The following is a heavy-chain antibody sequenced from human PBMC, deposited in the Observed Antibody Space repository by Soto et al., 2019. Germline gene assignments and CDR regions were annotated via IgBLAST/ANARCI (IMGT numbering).Heavy chain of an antibody. J-gene: IGHJ4*02. V-gene: IGHV4-30-4*01. CDR3: ARGRGQLLFDY. Sequence: PSETLSLTCSVSGGAIRSGNYYWSWIRQSPGKGLEWLGHISHSGTTSYNPSLQSRATISLDAAQNHFSLRLNSVTVADTALYFCARGRGQLLFDYWGQGSMGT. D-gene: IGHD6-13*01. CDR1: GGAIRSGNYY. CDR2: ISHSGTT.